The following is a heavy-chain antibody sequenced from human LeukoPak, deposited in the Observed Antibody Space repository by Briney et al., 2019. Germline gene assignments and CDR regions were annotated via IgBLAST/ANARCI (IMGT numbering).Heavy chain of an antibody. V-gene: IGHV4-39*01. Sequence: SQTLSLTCTVSGGSISSSSYYWGWIRQPPGKGLEWIGSIYYSGSTYYNPSLKSRVTISVDTSKNQFSLKLSSVTAADTAVYYCARHGTTVVTRFDYWGQGTLVTVSS. CDR3: ARHGTTVVTRFDY. D-gene: IGHD4-23*01. J-gene: IGHJ4*02. CDR2: IYYSGST. CDR1: GGSISSSSYY.